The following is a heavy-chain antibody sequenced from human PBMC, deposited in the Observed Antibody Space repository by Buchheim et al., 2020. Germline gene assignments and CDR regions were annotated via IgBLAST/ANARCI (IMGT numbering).Heavy chain of an antibody. J-gene: IGHJ4*02. CDR3: VGRQLWTGLGGSDY. D-gene: IGHD5-18*01. Sequence: QVQLVESGGGVVQPGRSLRLSCAASGFTFSSYGMHWVRQAPGKGLEWVAVISYDGSNKYYADSVKGRFTISRDNSKNTLYLQMNSLRAEDTAVYYCVGRQLWTGLGGSDYWGQGTL. CDR2: ISYDGSNK. V-gene: IGHV3-30*03. CDR1: GFTFSSYG.